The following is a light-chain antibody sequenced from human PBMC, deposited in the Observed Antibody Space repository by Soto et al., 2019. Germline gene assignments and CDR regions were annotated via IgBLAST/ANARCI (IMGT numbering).Light chain of an antibody. Sequence: DIVMTQSPDSLAVSLGETPTINCKSSQSVLYSSNNKNYLAWYQQKPGQPPKLIIYWASTRESGGPERFSGSASGTDFTLTTSSLKAEDVADYYGHQYCSTRTFGQGTKVEGK. CDR1: QSVLYSSNNKNY. CDR3: HQYCSTRT. CDR2: WAS. J-gene: IGKJ1*01. V-gene: IGKV4-1*01.